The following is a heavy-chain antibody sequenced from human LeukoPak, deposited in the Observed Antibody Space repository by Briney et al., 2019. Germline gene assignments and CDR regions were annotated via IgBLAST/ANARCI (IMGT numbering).Heavy chain of an antibody. CDR3: ARDHPSYDSSGYYSDY. CDR2: INPNSGGT. V-gene: IGHV1-2*02. D-gene: IGHD3-22*01. J-gene: IGHJ4*02. CDR1: GYTFTVYY. Sequence: GASVTVSCKASGYTFTVYYMHWVRQAPGQGLEGMGWINPNSGGTNYAQKFQGRGTMTRDTSISTAYMELRSLRSDDTAVYYCARDHPSYDSSGYYSDYWGQGTLVTVSS.